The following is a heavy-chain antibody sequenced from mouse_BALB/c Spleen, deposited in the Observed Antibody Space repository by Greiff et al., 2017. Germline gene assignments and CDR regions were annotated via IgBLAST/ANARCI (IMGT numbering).Heavy chain of an antibody. V-gene: IGHV1-54*01. J-gene: IGHJ2*01. D-gene: IGHD2-1*01. CDR1: GYAFTNYL. CDR2: INPGSGGT. CDR3: ARNYGTY. Sequence: QVQLQQSGAELVRPGTSVKVSCKASGYAFTNYLIEWVKQRPGQGLEWIGVINPGSGGTNYTEKFKGKATLTADKSSSTAYMQLSSLTSDDSAVYFCARNYGTYWGQGTTLTVSS.